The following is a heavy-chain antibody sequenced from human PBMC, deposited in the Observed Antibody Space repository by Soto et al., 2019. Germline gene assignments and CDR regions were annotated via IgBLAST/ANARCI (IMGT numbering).Heavy chain of an antibody. CDR3: ARDHGSSGFDY. J-gene: IGHJ4*02. V-gene: IGHV1-69*13. Sequence: GASVKVSCKASGGTFSSYAISWVRQAPGQGLEWMGGIIPIFGTANYAQKFQGRVTITADEATSTAYMELSSLRSEDTAVYYCARDHGSSGFDYWGQGTLGTVSS. CDR1: GGTFSSYA. D-gene: IGHD6-19*01. CDR2: IIPIFGTA.